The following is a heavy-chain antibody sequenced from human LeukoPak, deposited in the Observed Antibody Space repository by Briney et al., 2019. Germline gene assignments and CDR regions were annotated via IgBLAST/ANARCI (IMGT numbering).Heavy chain of an antibody. CDR3: ARDIGRELRGSDY. D-gene: IGHD1-26*01. CDR1: GFTFGDYC. Sequence: GGSLRLSCTASGFTFGDYCITWFRQAPGKGLEWVGFIKSEAYGGITEYAASVKGRFTISRDESKSIAYLQMNSLKIEDTAVYYCARDIGRELRGSDYWGQGTLVTVSS. V-gene: IGHV3-49*03. CDR2: IKSEAYGGIT. J-gene: IGHJ4*02.